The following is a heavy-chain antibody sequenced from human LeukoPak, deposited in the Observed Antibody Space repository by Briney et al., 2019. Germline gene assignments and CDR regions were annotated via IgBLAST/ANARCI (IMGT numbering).Heavy chain of an antibody. Sequence: GGSLRLSCVVSGLTFSSYALSWVRQAPGKGLEWVSAISGSSTSTFYADSVKGRFTISRDNSKNTLYLQMNSLRAEDTAVYYCAKDDDSSGWIPSFDYWGQGILVTVSS. D-gene: IGHD6-19*01. V-gene: IGHV3-23*01. CDR1: GLTFSSYA. CDR2: ISGSSTST. J-gene: IGHJ4*02. CDR3: AKDDDSSGWIPSFDY.